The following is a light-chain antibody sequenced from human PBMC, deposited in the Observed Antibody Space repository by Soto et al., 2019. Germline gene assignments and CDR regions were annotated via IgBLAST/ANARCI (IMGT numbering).Light chain of an antibody. CDR3: QQSYGTPWT. Sequence: DIQMTQSPSSLAASVGDRVTITCRASQNIRTYLNWYQQKPGKAPNPLIYAVSSLQSGVPSSFSGSGSGTDFSLTISSLQPEDFATYYCQQSYGTPWTFGQGTKVEIK. CDR1: QNIRTY. CDR2: AVS. J-gene: IGKJ1*01. V-gene: IGKV1-39*01.